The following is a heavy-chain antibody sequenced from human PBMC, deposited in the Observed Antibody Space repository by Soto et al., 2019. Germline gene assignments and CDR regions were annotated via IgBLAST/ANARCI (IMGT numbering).Heavy chain of an antibody. V-gene: IGHV1-18*01. Sequence: QVQLVQSGAEVKKPGASVKVSCKASGYTFTSYGISWVRQAPGQGLEWMGWISAYNGNTNYAQKLQGRVTMTTDTPKSTAYMELRRLRSDDTAVYYCARVEGYCSSTSCSGWFDPWGQGTLVTVSS. D-gene: IGHD2-2*01. CDR3: ARVEGYCSSTSCSGWFDP. J-gene: IGHJ5*02. CDR2: ISAYNGNT. CDR1: GYTFTSYG.